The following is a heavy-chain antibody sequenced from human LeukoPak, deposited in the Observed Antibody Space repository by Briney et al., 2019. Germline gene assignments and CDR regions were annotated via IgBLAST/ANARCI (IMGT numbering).Heavy chain of an antibody. J-gene: IGHJ4*02. CDR2: IYPGGDI. V-gene: IGHV3-53*01. D-gene: IGHD5-18*01. CDR3: ARVALERYSYGQWDY. Sequence: GGSLRLSCAASEVTVTSNYMSWVRQAPGKGLQWVSVIYPGGDIYYADSVKGRFTISRDNAKNSLYLQMNSLRAEDTAVYYCARVALERYSYGQWDYWGQGTLVTVSS. CDR1: EVTVTSNY.